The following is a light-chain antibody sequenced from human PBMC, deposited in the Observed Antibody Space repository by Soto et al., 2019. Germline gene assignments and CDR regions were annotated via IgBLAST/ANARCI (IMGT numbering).Light chain of an antibody. J-gene: IGKJ3*01. Sequence: DIVMTQSPLSLPVTPGEPASISCRSSQSLLHRNGYNYLDWYLQKPGQSPQLLIYLGSNRASGVPDRFSGSGSGTDFTLKISRVEAEDVGVDYCMQALQTLFTFGPGTKVDIK. CDR1: QSLLHRNGYNY. V-gene: IGKV2-28*01. CDR2: LGS. CDR3: MQALQTLFT.